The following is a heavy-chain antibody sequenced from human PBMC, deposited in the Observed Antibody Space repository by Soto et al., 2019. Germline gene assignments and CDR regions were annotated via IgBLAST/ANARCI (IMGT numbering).Heavy chain of an antibody. J-gene: IGHJ4*02. CDR3: ARGSRIAVAGNPFSDY. D-gene: IGHD6-19*01. Sequence: ASVKVSCKASGYTFTDYYMHWVRQAPGQELGWMGRINPNSGGTNYAQKFQGWVTVTRDTSISTAYMELSRLTFDDTAVYYCARGSRIAVAGNPFSDYWGQGTLVTVSS. CDR2: INPNSGGT. V-gene: IGHV1-2*04. CDR1: GYTFTDYY.